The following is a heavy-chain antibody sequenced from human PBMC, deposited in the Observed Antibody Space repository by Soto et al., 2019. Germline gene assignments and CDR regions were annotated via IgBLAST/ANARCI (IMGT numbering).Heavy chain of an antibody. D-gene: IGHD4-17*01. Sequence: SETLSLTCTVPADSITSGGYYWSWIRQPPGKRLEWIGYVYYSGTTNYNPSLKSRVTISVDLSKTQFSLRLSSVTTADTALYYCARTTAVPNTLRSRYFFDYWGQGTLVTVSS. CDR3: ARTTAVPNTLRSRYFFDY. J-gene: IGHJ4*02. CDR1: ADSITSGGYY. CDR2: VYYSGTT. V-gene: IGHV4-61*08.